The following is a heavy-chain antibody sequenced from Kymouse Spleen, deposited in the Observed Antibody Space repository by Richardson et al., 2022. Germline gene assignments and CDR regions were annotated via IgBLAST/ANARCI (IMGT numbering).Heavy chain of an antibody. D-gene: IGHD6-13*01. Sequence: QVQLQQWGAGLLKPSETLSLTCAVYGGSFSGYYWSWIRQPPGKGLEWIGEINHSGSTNYNPSLKSRVTISVDTSKNQFSLKLSSVTAADTAVYYCARCIAAAGGDYYGMDVWGQGTTVTVSS. CDR2: INHSGST. CDR1: GGSFSGYY. V-gene: IGHV4-34*01. J-gene: IGHJ6*02. CDR3: ARCIAAAGGDYYGMDV.